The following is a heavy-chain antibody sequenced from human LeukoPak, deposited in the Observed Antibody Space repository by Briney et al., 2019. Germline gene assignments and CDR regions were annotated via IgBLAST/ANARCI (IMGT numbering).Heavy chain of an antibody. CDR1: GFTFSGYG. V-gene: IGHV3-33*01. D-gene: IGHD3-10*01. J-gene: IGHJ4*02. CDR3: VRGYYAGRAPHFEY. Sequence: GKSLRLSCATSGFTFSGYGMHWVRQAPGKGLEWVTVIWSDGSNKYYADSVKGRFTISRDNSKNTLYLQMNSLRAEDTAVYYCVRGYYAGRAPHFEYWGQGTLVTVSS. CDR2: IWSDGSNK.